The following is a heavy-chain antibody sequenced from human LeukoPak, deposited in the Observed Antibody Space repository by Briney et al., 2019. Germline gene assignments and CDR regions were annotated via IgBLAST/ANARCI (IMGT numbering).Heavy chain of an antibody. CDR1: GFTFSNHA. CDR3: AKGGASSPYTYIDV. D-gene: IGHD6-6*01. Sequence: GGSLGLSCATSGFTFSNHAMSWVRQAPGKGLEWVSVIGDSGGSTYYADSVKGRFTISRDNSKNTLYLQMNSLRADDTAVYHCAKGGASSPYTYIDVWGKGTTVIVSS. CDR2: IGDSGGST. V-gene: IGHV3-23*01. J-gene: IGHJ6*04.